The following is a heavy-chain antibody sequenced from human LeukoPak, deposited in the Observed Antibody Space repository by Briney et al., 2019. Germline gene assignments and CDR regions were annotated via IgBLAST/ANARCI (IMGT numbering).Heavy chain of an antibody. CDR2: IYFTGNT. Sequence: SETLSLTCTVSGGSISSYYWSWIRQPPGKGLEWIGYIYFTGNTNYNPSLKSRVTISVGTSKNQFSLKLSSVTAADTAVYYCARGPSTSWHRDYWGQGTLVTVSS. CDR1: GGSISSYY. CDR3: ARGPSTSWHRDY. D-gene: IGHD5/OR15-5a*01. J-gene: IGHJ4*02. V-gene: IGHV4-59*01.